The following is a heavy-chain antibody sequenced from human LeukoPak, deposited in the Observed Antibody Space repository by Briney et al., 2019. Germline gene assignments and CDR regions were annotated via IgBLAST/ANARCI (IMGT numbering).Heavy chain of an antibody. V-gene: IGHV1-46*01. CDR1: GYTLTSYA. CDR2: INPSGGST. J-gene: IGHJ3*02. CDR3: ARVTGITMIRDDAFDI. D-gene: IGHD3-10*02. Sequence: ASVKVSCKASGYTLTSYAMNWVRQAPGQGLEWMGIINPSGGSTSYAQKFQGRVTMTRDMSTSTVYMELSSLRSEDTAVYYCARVTGITMIRDDAFDIWGQGTMVTVSS.